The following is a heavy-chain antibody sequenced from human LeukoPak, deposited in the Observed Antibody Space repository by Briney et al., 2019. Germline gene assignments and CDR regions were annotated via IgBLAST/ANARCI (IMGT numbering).Heavy chain of an antibody. CDR1: GFTFSSYG. CDR2: ISYDGSNK. Sequence: SGRSLRLSCAASGFTFSSYGMHWVRQAPGKGLEWVAVISYDGSNKYYADSVKGRFTISRDNSKNTLYLQMNSLRAEDTAVYYCAKVPGRLQSGWFDPWGQGTLVTVSS. D-gene: IGHD5-24*01. V-gene: IGHV3-30*18. J-gene: IGHJ5*02. CDR3: AKVPGRLQSGWFDP.